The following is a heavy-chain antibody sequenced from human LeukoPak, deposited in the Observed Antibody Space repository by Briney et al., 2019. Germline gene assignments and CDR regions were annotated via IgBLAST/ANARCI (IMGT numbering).Heavy chain of an antibody. CDR3: ARGGSSGYYYNVHFDY. CDR2: INHSGST. CDR1: GGSFSGYY. V-gene: IGHV4-34*01. J-gene: IGHJ4*02. Sequence: IPSETLSLTCAVYGGSFSGYYWSWIRQPPGKGLEWIGEINHSGSTNYNPSLKSRVTISVDTSKNQFSLKLSSVTAADTAVYYCARGGSSGYYYNVHFDYWGQGTLVTVSS. D-gene: IGHD3-22*01.